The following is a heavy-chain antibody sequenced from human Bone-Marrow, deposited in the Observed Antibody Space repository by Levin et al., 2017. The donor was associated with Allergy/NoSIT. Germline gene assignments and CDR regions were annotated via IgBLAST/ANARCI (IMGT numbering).Heavy chain of an antibody. CDR1: GLTITTYG. Sequence: GGSLRLSCAASGLTITTYGMHWVRQAPGKGLECMAVISHDGTDKHFAESVKGRFTISRDNSKNTLYLQMNSLRAEDTAVYYCARVGSYYTMDVWGQGTTVTVSS. J-gene: IGHJ6*02. D-gene: IGHD1-26*01. CDR3: ARVGSYYTMDV. CDR2: ISHDGTDK. V-gene: IGHV3-30-3*01.